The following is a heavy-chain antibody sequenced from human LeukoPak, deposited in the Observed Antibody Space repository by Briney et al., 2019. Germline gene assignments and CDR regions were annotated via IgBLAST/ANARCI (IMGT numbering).Heavy chain of an antibody. V-gene: IGHV3-33*01. CDR1: GFSFSNYG. D-gene: IGHD5-12*01. CDR3: AREGIVATLYY. CDR2: IWYDGVNK. Sequence: PPGRSLRLSCAASGFSFSNYGMHWVRQAPGKGLEWVAVIWYDGVNKYYADSVKGRFTISRDMPKNTLYLQMNSLRAEDTAVYYCAREGIVATLYYWGQGTLVTVSS. J-gene: IGHJ4*02.